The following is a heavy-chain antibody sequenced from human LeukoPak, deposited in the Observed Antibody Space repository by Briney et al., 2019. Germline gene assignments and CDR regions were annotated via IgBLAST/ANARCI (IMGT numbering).Heavy chain of an antibody. CDR1: GFTFSSYD. D-gene: IGHD3-10*01. Sequence: GGSLRLSCAASGFTFSSYDMHWVRQAPGKGLEWVAVISYDGSNKYYADSVKGRFTISRDNSKNTLYLQMNSLRAEDTAVYYCATGEVMGYWGQGTLVTVSS. J-gene: IGHJ4*02. CDR2: ISYDGSNK. CDR3: ATGEVMGY. V-gene: IGHV3-30*03.